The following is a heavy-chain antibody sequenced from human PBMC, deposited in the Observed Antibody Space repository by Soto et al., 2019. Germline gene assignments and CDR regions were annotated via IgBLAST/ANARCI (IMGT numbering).Heavy chain of an antibody. J-gene: IGHJ6*02. V-gene: IGHV3-43*01. Sequence: GGSLRLSCAASGFTFDDYTMHWVRQAPGKGLEWVSLISWDGGSTYYADSVKGRLTIPRDNSKTSLYLQMNSLRTEDTALYYCAKGISGSYYNWGDYYYYGMDVWGQGTTVTVSS. CDR2: ISWDGGST. CDR3: AKGISGSYYNWGDYYYYGMDV. CDR1: GFTFDDYT. D-gene: IGHD3-10*01.